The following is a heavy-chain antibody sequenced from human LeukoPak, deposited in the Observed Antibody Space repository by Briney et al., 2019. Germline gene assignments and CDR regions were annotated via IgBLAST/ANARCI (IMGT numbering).Heavy chain of an antibody. Sequence: RTGGSLRLSCAASGFAFADYAIHWVRQGPGGGLEWVSLTSGDGGTTYYADSVKGRFTISRDNSKNSLFLQMNSLRTEDTALYYCAKDMVWGWYFDLWGRGTLVTVSS. CDR3: AKDMVWGWYFDL. CDR1: GFAFADYA. D-gene: IGHD7-27*01. J-gene: IGHJ2*01. V-gene: IGHV3-43*02. CDR2: TSGDGGTT.